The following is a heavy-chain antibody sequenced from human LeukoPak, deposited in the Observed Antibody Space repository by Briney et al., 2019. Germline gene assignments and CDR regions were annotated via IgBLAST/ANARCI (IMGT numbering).Heavy chain of an antibody. V-gene: IGHV4-59*01. CDR3: ARIIDGGSWLEGFDY. D-gene: IGHD2-15*01. J-gene: IGHJ4*02. CDR2: IYYSGST. CDR1: GRSISSYY. Sequence: SETLSLTCTVSGRSISSYYWSWIRQPPGKVLEWVGYIYYSGSTNYNPSLKSRVPISVDTSKNQFSLKLSSVTAADTAVYYCARIIDGGSWLEGFDYWGQGTLVTVSS.